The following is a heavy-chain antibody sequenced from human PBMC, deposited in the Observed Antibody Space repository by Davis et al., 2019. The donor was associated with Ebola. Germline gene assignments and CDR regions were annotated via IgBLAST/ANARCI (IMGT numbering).Heavy chain of an antibody. V-gene: IGHV3-23*01. J-gene: IGHJ6*04. CDR1: GFTFSSYA. CDR2: ISGGGGTT. CDR3: AKDPLGNYYYGMDV. D-gene: IGHD3-16*01. Sequence: GESLKISCAASGFTFSSYAMTWVRQAPGKGLEWVSSISGGGGTTYYADSVKGRFTISRDNSKNTLYLQMNSLRAEDTAVYYCAKDPLGNYYYGMDVWGKGTTVTVSS.